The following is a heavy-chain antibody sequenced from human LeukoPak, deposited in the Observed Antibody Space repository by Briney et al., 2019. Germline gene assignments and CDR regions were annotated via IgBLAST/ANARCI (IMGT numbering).Heavy chain of an antibody. V-gene: IGHV4-34*01. Sequence: PSETLSLTCAVYGGSFSGYYWSWIRQPPGKGLEWIGEINHSGSTNYNPSLKSRVTISVDTSKNQFSLKLSSVTAADTAVYYCARLYCSSISCYVPDEGPENYYFDYWGQGTLVTVSS. CDR2: INHSGST. CDR1: GGSFSGYY. CDR3: ARLYCSSISCYVPDEGPENYYFDY. D-gene: IGHD2-2*01. J-gene: IGHJ4*02.